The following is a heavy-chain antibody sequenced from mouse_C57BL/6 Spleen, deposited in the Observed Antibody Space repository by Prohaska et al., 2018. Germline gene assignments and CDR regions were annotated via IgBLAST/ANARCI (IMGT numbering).Heavy chain of an antibody. D-gene: IGHD3-1*01. V-gene: IGHV1-53*01. CDR1: GYTFTSYW. Sequence: QVQLQQPGTELVNPGASVKLSCKASGYTFTSYWMHWVKHRPGQGLEWIGNINPSNGGTNYNEKFKSKATLTEDKSSSTAYMQISSLTSEDSAVYYCARSGGNYFDYWGQGTTLTVSS. CDR2: INPSNGGT. J-gene: IGHJ2*01. CDR3: ARSGGNYFDY.